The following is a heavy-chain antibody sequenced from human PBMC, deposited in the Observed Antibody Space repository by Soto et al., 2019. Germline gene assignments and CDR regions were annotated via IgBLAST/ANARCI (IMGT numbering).Heavy chain of an antibody. CDR2: INVGNDNT. CDR1: GYTFISYA. CDR3: ARDLNDSDYDYVWGSYRPDTFDI. V-gene: IGHV1-3*01. Sequence: QVQLVQSGAEVKKPGASVKVSCKASGYTFISYAMHWVRQAPGQRLEWMGWINVGNDNTKYSQKFQGRVTITRDTSASTAYMELSSLRSEDTAVYYCARDLNDSDYDYVWGSYRPDTFDIWGQGTMVTVSS. J-gene: IGHJ3*02. D-gene: IGHD3-16*02.